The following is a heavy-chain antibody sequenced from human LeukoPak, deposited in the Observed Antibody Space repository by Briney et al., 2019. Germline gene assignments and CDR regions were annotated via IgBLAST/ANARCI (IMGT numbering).Heavy chain of an antibody. J-gene: IGHJ5*02. Sequence: SETLALTCTVSVGSISNNNYYWGWIRQPPGQGLEWIATIYYSGSTYYNPSLQSRVTISVDTSKNQFSLKLSSVIAADTAVYYCARGGGNYWFDPWGQGTLVTVSS. D-gene: IGHD4-23*01. CDR1: VGSISNNNYY. CDR2: IYYSGST. CDR3: ARGGGNYWFDP. V-gene: IGHV4-39*01.